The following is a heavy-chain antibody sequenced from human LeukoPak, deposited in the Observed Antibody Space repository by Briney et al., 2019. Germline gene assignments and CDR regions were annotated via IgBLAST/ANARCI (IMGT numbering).Heavy chain of an antibody. CDR3: TRGGIRFLEWLLSEY. D-gene: IGHD3-3*01. Sequence: PGRSLRLSCTASGFTFGDYAMSWVRQAPGKGREWVGFIRSKAYGGTTEYAASVKGRFTISRDDSKSIAYLQMNSLKTEDTAVYYCTRGGIRFLEWLLSEYWGQGTLVTVSS. CDR1: GFTFGDYA. J-gene: IGHJ4*02. CDR2: IRSKAYGGTT. V-gene: IGHV3-49*04.